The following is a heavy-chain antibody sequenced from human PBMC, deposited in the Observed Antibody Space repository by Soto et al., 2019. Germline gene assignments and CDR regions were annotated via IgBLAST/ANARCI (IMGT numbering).Heavy chain of an antibody. CDR1: GGSISSGGYY. D-gene: IGHD3-16*01. J-gene: IGHJ4*02. CDR2: IYDSGST. V-gene: IGHV4-31*03. CDR3: ARDVMQGTGAFDY. Sequence: QVQLQESGPGLVKPSQTLSLTCTVSGGSISSGGYYWSWIRQHPGKGLEWIGYIYDSGSTYYNPSVKSRVTISVDTSKNQFSLKLSSVTAADTAVYYCARDVMQGTGAFDYWGQGTLVTVSS.